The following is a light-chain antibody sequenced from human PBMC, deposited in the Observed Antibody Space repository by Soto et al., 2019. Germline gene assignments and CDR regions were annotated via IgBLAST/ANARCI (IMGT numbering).Light chain of an antibody. J-gene: IGKJ5*01. V-gene: IGKV3-20*01. CDR1: QSVSSY. CDR3: QQYTSTPIT. CDR2: GAS. Sequence: EIVLTQSPATLSLSPGERATLSCRASQSVSSYLAWYQQKPGQAPRLLIYGASSRATGISDRFSGSGSGTDFTLTISRLEPEDYAVYYCQQYTSTPITFGQGTRLEIK.